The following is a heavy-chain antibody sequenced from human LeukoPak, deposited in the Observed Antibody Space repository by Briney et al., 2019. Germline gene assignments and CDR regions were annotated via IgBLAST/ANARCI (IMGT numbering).Heavy chain of an antibody. Sequence: GGSLRLSCAPSGFSFSSYSMNWVRHAPEEGREWVSSISSSSRYTYHADSVKGRFTITRNNAKNSLYLQIDSLRAEDTAVYYCARDGSSGWDRYYYYGMDVWGQGTTVTVSS. CDR2: ISSSSRYT. V-gene: IGHV3-21*01. J-gene: IGHJ6*02. D-gene: IGHD6-19*01. CDR1: GFSFSSYS. CDR3: ARDGSSGWDRYYYYGMDV.